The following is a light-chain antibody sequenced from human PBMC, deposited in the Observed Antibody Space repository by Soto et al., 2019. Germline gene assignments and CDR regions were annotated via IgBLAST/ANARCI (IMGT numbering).Light chain of an antibody. CDR3: CSYAANSYV. Sequence: QSALTQPASVSGSPGQSITISCTGTSSDIGNYNLVSWYQQHPGKAPKVIIYGVTKRPSGVSNRFSGSTSGNTASLTISGLQAEDEADYYCCSYAANSYVFXTGTKV. CDR2: GVT. CDR1: SSDIGNYNL. V-gene: IGLV2-23*02. J-gene: IGLJ1*01.